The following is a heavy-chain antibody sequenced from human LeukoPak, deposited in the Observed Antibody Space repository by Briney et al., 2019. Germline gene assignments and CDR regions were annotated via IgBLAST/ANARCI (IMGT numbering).Heavy chain of an antibody. J-gene: IGHJ4*01. D-gene: IGHD6-6*01. CDR3: ARGGISARPDY. V-gene: IGHV3-33*01. Sequence: GGSLRLSCAASGFTFSSYGMHWVRQAPGKGLEWVAVIWHDGSNKYYADSVKGRFTISRDNSQNTLYLQMNSLRGEDTAIYYCARGGISARPDYWGHGTLVTVSS. CDR1: GFTFSSYG. CDR2: IWHDGSNK.